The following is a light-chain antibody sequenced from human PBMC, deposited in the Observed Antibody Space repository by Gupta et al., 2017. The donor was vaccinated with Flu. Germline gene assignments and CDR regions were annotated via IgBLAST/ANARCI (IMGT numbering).Light chain of an antibody. CDR3: QAHNGINQV. Sequence: NFMMHQPQSVSAPRRKNVTISCTRSSVSIASNYVQWYQKRPGSAPNTVIFENERRPSGVPERFSGSSYSSSNSATLTISQLKTEDESDYYCQAHNGINQVFGGGTKLTVL. CDR1: SVSIASNY. V-gene: IGLV6-57*03. CDR2: ENE. J-gene: IGLJ3*02.